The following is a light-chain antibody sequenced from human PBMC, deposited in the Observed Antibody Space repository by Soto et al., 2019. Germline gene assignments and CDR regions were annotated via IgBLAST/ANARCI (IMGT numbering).Light chain of an antibody. Sequence: DIQMTQSPSTLSASVGDRVTITCRASQSISSWLAWYQQKPGKAPKLLIYDVSSLESGVPSSFSGSGSGTEFTLTISSLLPDDFATYYCQHHNSYPTWTFGQGTKVEIK. CDR2: DVS. CDR1: QSISSW. V-gene: IGKV1-5*01. CDR3: QHHNSYPTWT. J-gene: IGKJ1*01.